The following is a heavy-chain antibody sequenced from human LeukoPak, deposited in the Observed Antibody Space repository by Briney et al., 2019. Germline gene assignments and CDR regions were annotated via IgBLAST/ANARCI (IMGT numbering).Heavy chain of an antibody. CDR3: ARHARLRGIMVRGVMSWFDP. Sequence: SETLSLTCAVYGGSFSGYYWSWIRQPPGKGLEWIGEINHSGSTNYNPSLKSRVTISVDTSKNQFSLKLSSVTAADTAVYYCARHARLRGIMVRGVMSWFDPWGQGTLVTVSS. D-gene: IGHD3-10*01. CDR1: GGSFSGYY. V-gene: IGHV4-34*01. CDR2: INHSGST. J-gene: IGHJ5*02.